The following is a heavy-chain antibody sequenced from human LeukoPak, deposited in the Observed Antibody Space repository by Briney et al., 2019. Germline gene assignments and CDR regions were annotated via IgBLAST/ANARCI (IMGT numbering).Heavy chain of an antibody. CDR2: INTDGRST. D-gene: IGHD3-10*01. CDR1: GFTFTTYF. CDR3: VRGGFGFDP. V-gene: IGHV3-74*01. J-gene: IGHJ5*02. Sequence: GGSLRLSCAASGFTFTTYFMHWVRQAPGKGLVWVSRINTDGRSTNYADSVKGRFTISRDNAKNTLYLRMNSLRVEDTAIYYCVRGGFGFDPWGQGTLVTVSS.